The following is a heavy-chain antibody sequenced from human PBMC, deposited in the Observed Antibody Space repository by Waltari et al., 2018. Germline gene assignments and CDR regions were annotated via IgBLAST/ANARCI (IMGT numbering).Heavy chain of an antibody. Sequence: EVQLVESGGGLVQPGGSLRRSCAASGFTFRSYEMNWVRQAPGKGLEWVSYISSGGTNMFYAESVKGRFTISRDNAKNSLYLHMNSLRVEDTAVYYCARERSVTGKGNLDYWGQGTLVTVSS. J-gene: IGHJ4*02. V-gene: IGHV3-48*03. D-gene: IGHD3-10*01. CDR3: ARERSVTGKGNLDY. CDR2: ISSGGTNM. CDR1: GFTFRSYE.